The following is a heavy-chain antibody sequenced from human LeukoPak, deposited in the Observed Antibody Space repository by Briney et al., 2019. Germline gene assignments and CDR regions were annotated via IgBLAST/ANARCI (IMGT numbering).Heavy chain of an antibody. CDR3: AKGSIIGGYSYGYFDY. CDR1: GFTFSSYA. Sequence: GGSLRLSCAASGFTFSSYAMSWVRQAPGKGLEWVSAISGSGGSTYYADSVKGGFTISRDNSKNTLYLQMNSLRAEDTAVYYCAKGSIIGGYSYGYFDYWGQGTLVTVSS. V-gene: IGHV3-23*01. CDR2: ISGSGGST. D-gene: IGHD5-18*01. J-gene: IGHJ4*02.